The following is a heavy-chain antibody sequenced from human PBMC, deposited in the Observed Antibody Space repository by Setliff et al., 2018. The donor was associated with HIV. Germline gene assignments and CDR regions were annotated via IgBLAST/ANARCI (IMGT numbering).Heavy chain of an antibody. CDR1: GYTFTTYG. J-gene: IGHJ6*02. D-gene: IGHD6-19*01. V-gene: IGHV1-18*01. Sequence: GASVKVSCKPSGYTFTTYGLSWVRQAPGQGLEWMGWISPNFGHTKYAQNLQGRVTMTTDTSTSKAYMELRSLRSDDTAVYFCARLGSGWSDSYYYAMDIWGQGTTVTVSS. CDR3: ARLGSGWSDSYYYAMDI. CDR2: ISPNFGHT.